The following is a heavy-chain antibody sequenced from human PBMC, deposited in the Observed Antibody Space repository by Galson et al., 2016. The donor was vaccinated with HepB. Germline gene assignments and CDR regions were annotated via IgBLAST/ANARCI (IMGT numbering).Heavy chain of an antibody. V-gene: IGHV3-23*01. CDR2: ISGSGGST. CDR1: GFTFRNYA. CDR3: VRNSFLGGDYSVDY. J-gene: IGHJ4*02. Sequence: SLRLSCAASGFTFRNYAMSWVRQAPGKGLEWVSAISGSGGSTYYADSVKGRFTISKDNSKNTLYLQMNSLRAEDTAVYYCVRNSFLGGDYSVDYWGQGILVTVSS. D-gene: IGHD4-17*01.